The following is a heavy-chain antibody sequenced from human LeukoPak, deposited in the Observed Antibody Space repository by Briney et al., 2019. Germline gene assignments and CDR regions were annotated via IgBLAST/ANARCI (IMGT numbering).Heavy chain of an antibody. CDR1: GGSFSGYY. Sequence: PSETLSLTCAVYGGSFSGYYWSWISQPPGKGLEWIGEINHSGSTNYNPSLKSRVTISVDTSKNQFSLKLSSVTAADTAVYYCARGGNYDFWSGYYVSSYNWFDPWGQGTLVTVSS. V-gene: IGHV4-34*01. J-gene: IGHJ5*02. CDR2: INHSGST. CDR3: ARGGNYDFWSGYYVSSYNWFDP. D-gene: IGHD3-3*01.